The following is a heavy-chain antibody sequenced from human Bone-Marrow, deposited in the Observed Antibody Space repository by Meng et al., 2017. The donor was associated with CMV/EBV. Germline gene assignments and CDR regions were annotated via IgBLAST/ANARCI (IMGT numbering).Heavy chain of an antibody. CDR3: ARMTIGGEVATIYYFDY. CDR2: ISAYNGNT. Sequence: ASVKVSCKASGYTFTSYGISWVRQAPGQGLEWMGWISAYNGNTNYAQKLQGRVTMTTDTSTSTAYMELRSLRSDDTAVYYWARMTIGGEVATIYYFDYWGQGTMVTVSS. CDR1: GYTFTSYG. D-gene: IGHD5-12*01. V-gene: IGHV1-18*01. J-gene: IGHJ4*02.